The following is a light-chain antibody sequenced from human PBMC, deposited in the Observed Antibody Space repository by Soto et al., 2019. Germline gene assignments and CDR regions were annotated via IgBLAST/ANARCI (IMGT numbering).Light chain of an antibody. CDR3: TAWDDNLSLVV. CDR2: GNN. J-gene: IGLJ2*01. V-gene: IGLV1-40*01. CDR1: TSNIGAGFD. Sequence: QSVLTQPPSVSGALGQRVTISCTGSTSNIGAGFDVHWYQQFPGTAPKLLIFGNNNRPSGVPDRFSGSKSGTSASLAITGLQAEDEADYYCTAWDDNLSLVVFGGGTKVTVL.